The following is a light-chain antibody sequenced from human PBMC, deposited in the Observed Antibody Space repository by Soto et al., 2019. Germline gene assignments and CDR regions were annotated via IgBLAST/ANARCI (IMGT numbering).Light chain of an antibody. CDR1: QSVSSSY. CDR3: QQRYRWPPIT. J-gene: IGKJ1*01. V-gene: IGKV3D-20*02. Sequence: EIVLTQSPGTLSLTPGERATLSCRASQSVSSSYLAWYQQKPGQAPRLLIYDASNRATGVPARFSGSGSGTDFTLTISSLEPEDFAVYYCQQRYRWPPITFGQGTKVDIK. CDR2: DAS.